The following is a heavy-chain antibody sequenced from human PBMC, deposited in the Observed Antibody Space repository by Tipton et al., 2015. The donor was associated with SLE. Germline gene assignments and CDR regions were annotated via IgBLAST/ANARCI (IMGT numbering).Heavy chain of an antibody. J-gene: IGHJ6*03. CDR3: ARADMTTEGSVVYYYVDV. CDR2: VYYSGGT. D-gene: IGHD4-11*01. V-gene: IGHV4-59*01. CDR1: GDSISSYY. Sequence: TLSLPCTISGDSISSYYWNWILQPPGKVLEWLGNVYYSGGTNYNPSVRSRVTISVETSENQFSLQLNSVISADTAVYYCARADMTTEGSVVYYYVDVWGKGTTVTVSS.